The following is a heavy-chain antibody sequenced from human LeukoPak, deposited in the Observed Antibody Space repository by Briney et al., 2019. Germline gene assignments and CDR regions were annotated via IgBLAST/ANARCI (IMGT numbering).Heavy chain of an antibody. Sequence: AGGSLRLSCAASGFTFSSYWMTWVHQAPGKGLEWVANIKQDGSEKYYVDSVKGRFTISRDNAKNSLYLQMNSVRAEDTAVYYCARSGLYQKWTDVDAFDIWGQGTMVTVSS. CDR1: GFTFSSYW. CDR3: ARSGLYQKWTDVDAFDI. V-gene: IGHV3-7*01. CDR2: IKQDGSEK. J-gene: IGHJ3*02. D-gene: IGHD2-2*01.